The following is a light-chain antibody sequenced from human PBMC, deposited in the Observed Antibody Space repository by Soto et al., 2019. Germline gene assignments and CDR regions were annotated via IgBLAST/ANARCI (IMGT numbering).Light chain of an antibody. CDR1: SSDVGTYNL. J-gene: IGLJ1*01. CDR3: CSYAGYNAPYV. V-gene: IGLV2-23*02. CDR2: EVY. Sequence: QSALTQPASVSGSPGQSITISCTGTSSDVGTYNLVSWYQQHPDKAPKLLSYEVYKRPSGLSNRFSGSKSGNMASLTISGLQAEYEADDYCCSYAGYNAPYVFCTGTKVTVL.